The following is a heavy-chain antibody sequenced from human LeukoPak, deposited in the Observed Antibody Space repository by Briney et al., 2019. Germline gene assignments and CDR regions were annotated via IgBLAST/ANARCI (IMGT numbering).Heavy chain of an antibody. V-gene: IGHV3-74*01. CDR3: ARDYGGGYSGY. J-gene: IGHJ4*02. Sequence: GGSLRLSCAASGFTFSNYWMHWVRQAPGEGLVWVSRINTDGSNTNYADSVKGRFTISRDNAKNTLYLQMSSLRAEDTAMYYCARDYGGGYSGYWGQGTLVTVSS. CDR1: GFTFSNYW. CDR2: INTDGSNT. D-gene: IGHD2-21*02.